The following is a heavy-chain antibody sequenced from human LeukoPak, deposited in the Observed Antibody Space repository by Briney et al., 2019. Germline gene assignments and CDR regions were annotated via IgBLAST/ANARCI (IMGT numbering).Heavy chain of an antibody. Sequence: SETLSLTCTVSGGSISSYYWSWIRQPPGKGLEWIGYIYYSGSTNYNPSLKSRVTISVDTSKNQFSLKLSSVTAADTAVYYCAREKKSSSWNKVFDYWGQGTLVTVSS. V-gene: IGHV4-59*01. D-gene: IGHD6-13*01. CDR1: GGSISSYY. CDR3: AREKKSSSWNKVFDY. CDR2: IYYSGST. J-gene: IGHJ4*02.